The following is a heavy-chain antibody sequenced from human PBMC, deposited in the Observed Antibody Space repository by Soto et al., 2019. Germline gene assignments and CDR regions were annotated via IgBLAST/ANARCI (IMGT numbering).Heavy chain of an antibody. CDR1: GFSFSDYV. V-gene: IGHV3-33*06. CDR2: MWYHGRDK. J-gene: IGHJ4*02. CDR3: AKDEGTSSTVFDY. D-gene: IGHD6-6*01. Sequence: QVRLVESGGGVVQPGRSLRLSCAASGFSFSDYVMHWVRQSPGEGLEWVAVMWYHGRDKFYAESVKGRFTISRDNSRNSLFLQMNGLRPEDSALYYCAKDEGTSSTVFDYWGQGTLVTVSS.